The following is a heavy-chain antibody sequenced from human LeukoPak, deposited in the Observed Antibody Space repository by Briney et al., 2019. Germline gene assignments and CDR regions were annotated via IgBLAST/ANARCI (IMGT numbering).Heavy chain of an antibody. Sequence: PSETLSLTCAVHGGSFSGYYWSWIRQPPGKGLEWIGEINHSGSTNYNPSLKSRVTISVDTSKNQFSLKLSSVTAADTAVYYCATRRPKYYYDSSGYYYHTGYFDYWGQGTLVTVSS. D-gene: IGHD3-22*01. CDR1: GGSFSGYY. V-gene: IGHV4-34*01. CDR3: ATRRPKYYYDSSGYYYHTGYFDY. J-gene: IGHJ4*02. CDR2: INHSGST.